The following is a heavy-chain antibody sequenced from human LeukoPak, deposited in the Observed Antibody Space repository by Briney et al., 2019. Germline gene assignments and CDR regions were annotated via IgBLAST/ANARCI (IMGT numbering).Heavy chain of an antibody. Sequence: GGSLRLSCAASGFTFSSYGMHWVRQAPGKGLEWVAVIWYDGSNKYYADSVKGRFTISRDNSKNTLYLQMNSLRDEDTAIYYCAAGYTTGWYVRYFDYWGQGTLVTVSS. CDR2: IWYDGSNK. J-gene: IGHJ4*02. CDR3: AAGYTTGWYVRYFDY. CDR1: GFTFSSYG. V-gene: IGHV3-33*01. D-gene: IGHD6-19*01.